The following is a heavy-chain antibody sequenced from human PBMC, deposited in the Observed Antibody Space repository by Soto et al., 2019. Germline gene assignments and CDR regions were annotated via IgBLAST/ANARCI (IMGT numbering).Heavy chain of an antibody. CDR3: ARDSGTYSNAPMDV. V-gene: IGHV3-21*01. CDR2: ISSSINYI. Sequence: PGGSLRLSCATSGFTFSRYSMNWGHEAPEKGLEWGSSISSSINYIYYADSVKSRFTISSDNATTSLNLQINSLRADATAVYYSARDSGTYSNAPMDVWGKGTTVTVSS. D-gene: IGHD4-4*01. J-gene: IGHJ6*03. CDR1: GFTFSRYS.